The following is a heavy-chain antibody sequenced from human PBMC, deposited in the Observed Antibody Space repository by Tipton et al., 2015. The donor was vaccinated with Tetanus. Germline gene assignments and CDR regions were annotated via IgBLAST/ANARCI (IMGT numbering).Heavy chain of an antibody. V-gene: IGHV3-33*01. J-gene: IGHJ3*02. CDR2: IWYDGSNK. CDR3: ARDAGGWLRLGEGNDAFDI. D-gene: IGHD5-12*01. CDR1: GFTFSSYG. Sequence: SGFTFSSYGMHWVRQAPGKGLEWVAVIWYDGSNKYYADSVKGRFTISRDNSKNTLYLQMNSLRAEDTAVYYCARDAGGWLRLGEGNDAFDIWGQGTMVTVSS.